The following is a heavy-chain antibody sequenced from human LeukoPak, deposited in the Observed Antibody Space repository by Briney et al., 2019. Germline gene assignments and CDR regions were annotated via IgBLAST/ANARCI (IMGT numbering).Heavy chain of an antibody. CDR3: ARGGIESSTWGTFDYYMDV. J-gene: IGHJ6*03. CDR2: INSVGSGT. D-gene: IGHD7-27*01. CDR1: GFTFSSYW. V-gene: IGHV3-74*01. Sequence: GGSLRLSCAASGFTFSSYWMHWVRQAPGKGLVWVSRINSVGSGTNYADSVKGRFTISRDKAKNTLYLQMNSLRAEDTAMYYWARGGIESSTWGTFDYYMDVWGKGTTVTVSS.